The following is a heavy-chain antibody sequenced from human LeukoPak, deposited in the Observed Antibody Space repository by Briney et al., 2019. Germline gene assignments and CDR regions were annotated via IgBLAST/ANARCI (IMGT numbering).Heavy chain of an antibody. CDR2: IDSSSATV. CDR1: GFTFSDYS. D-gene: IGHD3-22*01. CDR3: ADTKTFYYETSSYPYYYYYYYMNV. V-gene: IGHV3-48*01. Sequence: GGSLRLSCAASGFTFSDYSMNWVRQAPGQGLEWSSYIDSSSATVYYADSVKGRFTVSRDNAKKSLYLQMNSLRVEDSAVYYCADTKTFYYETSSYPYYYYYYYMNVWGRGTTVTVSS. J-gene: IGHJ6*03.